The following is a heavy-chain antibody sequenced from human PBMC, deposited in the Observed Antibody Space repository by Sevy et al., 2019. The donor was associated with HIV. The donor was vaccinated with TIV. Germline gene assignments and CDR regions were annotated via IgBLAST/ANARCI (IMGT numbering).Heavy chain of an antibody. CDR2: ISSSSSTI. CDR1: GFTFSSYS. D-gene: IGHD3-3*01. CDR3: AREPLEWSTHKRGYYYYGMDV. J-gene: IGHJ6*02. Sequence: GGSLRLSCAASGFTFSSYSMNWVRQAPGKGLEWVSCISSSSSTIYYADSVKGRFTISRDNAKNSLYLQMNSLRDEDTAVYYCAREPLEWSTHKRGYYYYGMDVWGQGTTVTVSS. V-gene: IGHV3-48*02.